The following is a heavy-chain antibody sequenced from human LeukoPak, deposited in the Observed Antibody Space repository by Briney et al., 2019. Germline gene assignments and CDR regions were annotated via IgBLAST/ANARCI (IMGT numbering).Heavy chain of an antibody. Sequence: PGGSLRLSCVGSGFNFNTYAMIWVRQAAVKGLEWVSAISTSGDRTYYADSVTGRLTISRDNSKNTVYLQMNSLRAEDTALYYCARSLNYYDSHTSRRDLDYWGQGTLVTVSS. J-gene: IGHJ4*02. D-gene: IGHD3-10*01. CDR3: ARSLNYYDSHTSRRDLDY. CDR1: GFNFNTYA. CDR2: ISTSGDRT. V-gene: IGHV3-23*01.